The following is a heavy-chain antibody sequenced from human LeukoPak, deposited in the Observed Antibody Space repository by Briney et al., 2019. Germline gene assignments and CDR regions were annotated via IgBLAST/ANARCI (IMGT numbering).Heavy chain of an antibody. CDR2: INSRSDNI. CDR1: GFSFRSYS. V-gene: IGHV3-48*01. J-gene: IGHJ5*02. D-gene: IGHD6-13*01. Sequence: GGSLTLSCEVSGFSFRSYSMNWVRQAPGKGLECVSYINSRSDNINYADSVKGRFTISRDNSKNTLYLQMNSLRAVDTAVYYCAKDPAAAGIVYNWFDPWGQGTLVTVSS. CDR3: AKDPAAAGIVYNWFDP.